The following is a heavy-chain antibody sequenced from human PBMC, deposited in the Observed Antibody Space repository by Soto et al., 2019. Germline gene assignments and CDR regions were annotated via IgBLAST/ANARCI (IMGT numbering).Heavy chain of an antibody. CDR2: ISGSGGST. D-gene: IGHD3-3*01. V-gene: IGHV3-23*01. CDR3: AKDDAPLDAITIFGVVDY. CDR1: GFTFSSYA. Sequence: EVQLLESGGGLVQPGGSLRLSCAASGFTFSSYAMSWVRQAPGKGLEWVSAISGSGGSTYYADSVKGRFTISRDNSKNTLYLQMNSLRAEDTVVYYCAKDDAPLDAITIFGVVDYWGQGTLVTVSS. J-gene: IGHJ4*02.